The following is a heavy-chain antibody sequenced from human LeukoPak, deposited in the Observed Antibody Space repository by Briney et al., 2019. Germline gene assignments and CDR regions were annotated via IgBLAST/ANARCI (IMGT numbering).Heavy chain of an antibody. Sequence: ASVKVSCKASGYTFTSYYMHWVRQAPGQGLEWMGIINPSGGSTSYAQKFQGRVTMTRDTSTSTVYMELSSLRSEDTAVYYCARVNIVVVPAAFLPGAFDIWGQGTMVTVSS. D-gene: IGHD2-2*01. J-gene: IGHJ3*02. V-gene: IGHV1-46*01. CDR1: GYTFTSYY. CDR2: INPSGGST. CDR3: ARVNIVVVPAAFLPGAFDI.